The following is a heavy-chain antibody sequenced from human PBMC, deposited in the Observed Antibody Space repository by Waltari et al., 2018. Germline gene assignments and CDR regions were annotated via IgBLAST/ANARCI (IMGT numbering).Heavy chain of an antibody. CDR2: INHSRTT. J-gene: IGHJ3*01. Sequence: QVQLQQWGAGLLKPSETMSLTCAVYGGSFSGYYWSWIRQPPGKGLEGIGEINHSRTTNYNPSLKSRVTIQVDTSKNQFSLKLRSVTAAETAVYYCASRASYYYDSSGTWGQGTMVTVSS. CDR3: ASRASYYYDSSGT. V-gene: IGHV4-34*01. D-gene: IGHD3-22*01. CDR1: GGSFSGYY.